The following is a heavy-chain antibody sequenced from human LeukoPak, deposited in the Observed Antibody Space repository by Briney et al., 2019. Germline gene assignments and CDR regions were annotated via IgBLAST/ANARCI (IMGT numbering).Heavy chain of an antibody. Sequence: GGSLRLSCTASGFTFGDYALTWFRQAPGKGLEWVRFIRSKAYGATTEYAASVKGRFTISRDDSKSIAYLQMNSLKTEDTAVYYCSRRDYSNHGGAFDIWGQGTMVTVSS. CDR1: GFTFGDYA. CDR3: SRRDYSNHGGAFDI. J-gene: IGHJ3*02. CDR2: IRSKAYGATT. D-gene: IGHD4-11*01. V-gene: IGHV3-49*03.